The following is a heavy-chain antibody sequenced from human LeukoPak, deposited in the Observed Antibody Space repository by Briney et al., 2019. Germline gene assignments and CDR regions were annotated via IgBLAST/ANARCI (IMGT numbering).Heavy chain of an antibody. CDR2: FYPEDGET. V-gene: IGHV1-24*01. CDR1: GYTFTGYY. D-gene: IGHD4-17*01. J-gene: IGHJ4*02. Sequence: ASVKVSCKASGYTFTGYYMHWVRQAPGKGLEWMGGFYPEDGETIYAQKFQGRVTMTEDTSTDTAYMELSGLRSEDTAVYYCATLRVTTFGFFTDGRAKFDYWGQGTLVTVSS. CDR3: ATLRVTTFGFFTDGRAKFDY.